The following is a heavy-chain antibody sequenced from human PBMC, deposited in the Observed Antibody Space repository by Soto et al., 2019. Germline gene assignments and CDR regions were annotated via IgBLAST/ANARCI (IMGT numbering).Heavy chain of an antibody. V-gene: IGHV3-23*01. J-gene: IGHJ4*02. CDR3: AKGHSSGWYFFDY. D-gene: IGHD6-19*01. CDR2: ISASGGST. Sequence: EVQLLESGGGLVQPGGSLRLSCAASGFTFSTYAMTWVRQAPGKGLEWVSGISASGGSTYYADSVKGRFTISRDNSKNTLYLQMNSLRAEDTAVYYCAKGHSSGWYFFDYWGQGTLVTVSS. CDR1: GFTFSTYA.